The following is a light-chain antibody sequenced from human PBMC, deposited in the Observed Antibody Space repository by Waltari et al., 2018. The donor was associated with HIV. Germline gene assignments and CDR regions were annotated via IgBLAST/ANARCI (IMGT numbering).Light chain of an antibody. CDR1: PSYIGKNY. V-gene: IGLV1-51*01. CDR3: GTWDSSVSAGV. CDR2: DNN. J-gene: IGLJ3*02. Sequence: QSVLTQPPSVSAAPGQTVTISCSGSPSYIGKNYVSWYQPIPETAPKLIIYDNNKRPSGIPDRFSGSKSGTSATLAITGLQTGDEADYFCGTWDSSVSAGVFGGGTKLTVL.